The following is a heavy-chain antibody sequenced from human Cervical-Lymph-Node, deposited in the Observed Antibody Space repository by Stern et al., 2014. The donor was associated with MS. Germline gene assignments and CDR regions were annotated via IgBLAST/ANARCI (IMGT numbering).Heavy chain of an antibody. J-gene: IGHJ4*02. V-gene: IGHV3-48*02. CDR3: ATDRDRGFDSSD. D-gene: IGHD5-12*01. CDR1: GFTLSGYN. Sequence: EVQLVESGGGLVQPGGSLRLSCVASGFTLSGYNMNWVRQAPGKGLGWVSYITVGSGDIYYADSVKGRFTISRDDAKNSLYLQMDSLRDEDTALYYCATDRDRGFDSSDWGQGTLVTVSS. CDR2: ITVGSGDI.